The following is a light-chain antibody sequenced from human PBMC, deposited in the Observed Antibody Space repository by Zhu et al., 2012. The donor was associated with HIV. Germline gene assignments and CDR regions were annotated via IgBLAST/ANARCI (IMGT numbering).Light chain of an antibody. J-gene: IGKJ5*01. V-gene: IGKV3-15*01. Sequence: EIAMTQSPATLSVSPGERATLSCRASQSISNNLAWYQQKPGQAPRLLIYGASTRATGIPARFSGSGSGTEFTLTISSLQSEDFAVYYCQQHNNWPPVTFGQGTRLEIK. CDR3: QQHNNWPPVT. CDR2: GAS. CDR1: QSISNN.